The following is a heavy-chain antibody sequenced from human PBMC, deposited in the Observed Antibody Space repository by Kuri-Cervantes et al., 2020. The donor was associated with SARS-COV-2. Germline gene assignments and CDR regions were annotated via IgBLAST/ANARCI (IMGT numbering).Heavy chain of an antibody. Sequence: LSLTCAASGFTFSSYGMHWVRQAPGKGLEWVSSISSSSSYIYYADSVKGRFTISRDNAKNSLYLQMNSLRAEDTAVYYCARLNAFDIWGQGTMVTVSS. J-gene: IGHJ3*02. CDR2: ISSSSSYI. V-gene: IGHV3-21*01. CDR3: ARLNAFDI. CDR1: GFTFSSYG.